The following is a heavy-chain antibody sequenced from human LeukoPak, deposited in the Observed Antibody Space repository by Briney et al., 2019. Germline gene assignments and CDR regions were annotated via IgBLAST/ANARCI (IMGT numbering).Heavy chain of an antibody. J-gene: IGHJ6*03. D-gene: IGHD3-10*01. V-gene: IGHV3-11*01. CDR1: GFTFSDYY. Sequence: GGSLRLSCAASGFTFSDYYMSWIRQAPGKGLEWVSYISSSGSTIYYADSVKGRFTISRDNAKNSLYLQMNSLRAEDTAVYYCAREGSFDYYGSGSYFSYYYYMDVWGKGTTVTISS. CDR3: AREGSFDYYGSGSYFSYYYYMDV. CDR2: ISSSGSTI.